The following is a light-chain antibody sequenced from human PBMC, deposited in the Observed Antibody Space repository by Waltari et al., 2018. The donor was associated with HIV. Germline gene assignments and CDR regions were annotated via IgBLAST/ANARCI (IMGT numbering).Light chain of an antibody. CDR1: SSGLGSYNF. J-gene: IGLJ2*01. CDR2: EGS. Sequence: QSALTQPASVSGSPGQSITISCTXTSSGLGSYNFVSWYQQHSGQAPKLMIYEGSKRPSGVSKRFSGSMSGNXASLTIPGLYAEDEADYYCCSYAGSSTVLFFGGTKLXXL. CDR3: CSYAGSSTVL. V-gene: IGLV2-23*01.